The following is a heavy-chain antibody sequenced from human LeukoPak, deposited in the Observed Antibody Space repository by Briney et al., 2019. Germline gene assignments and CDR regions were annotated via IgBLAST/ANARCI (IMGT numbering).Heavy chain of an antibody. V-gene: IGHV3-23*01. CDR2: ISDTGGRT. CDR3: ARCPAAIQSFDY. Sequence: GGSLRLSCAVSGITLSNYGMTWVRQAPGKGLEWVAGISDTGGRTNYADSVKGRFTISRDSSQNTLYLHMNSLRAEDTAVYYCARCPAAIQSFDYWGQGTLVIVSS. D-gene: IGHD2-2*01. J-gene: IGHJ4*02. CDR1: GITLSNYG.